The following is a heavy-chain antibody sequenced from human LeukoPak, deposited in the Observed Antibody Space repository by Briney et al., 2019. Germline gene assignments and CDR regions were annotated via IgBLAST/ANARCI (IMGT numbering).Heavy chain of an antibody. CDR3: ASSRIVGATPLFDI. J-gene: IGHJ3*02. CDR1: GYTFTSYG. V-gene: IGHV1-18*01. Sequence: GASVKVSCKASGYTFTSYGISWVRQAPGQGLEGMGWISAYNGNTNYAQKLQGRVTMTTDTSTSTAYMELRSLISDDTAVYYCASSRIVGATPLFDIWGQGTMVTVSS. D-gene: IGHD1-26*01. CDR2: ISAYNGNT.